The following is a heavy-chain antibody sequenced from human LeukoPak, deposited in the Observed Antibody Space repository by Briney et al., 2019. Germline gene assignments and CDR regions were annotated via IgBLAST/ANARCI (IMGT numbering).Heavy chain of an antibody. CDR3: ARDMSFIPAITFGGAIANRGQEFDY. CDR1: GGSISSGGYS. Sequence: SSETLSLTCAVSGGSISSGGYSWSWIRQPPGKGLEWIGYIYHSGSTYYNPSLKSRVTISVDRSKNQFSLKLSSVTAADTAVYYCARDMSFIPAITFGGAIANRGQEFDYWGQGTLVTVSS. J-gene: IGHJ4*02. D-gene: IGHD3-16*02. CDR2: IYHSGST. V-gene: IGHV4-30-2*01.